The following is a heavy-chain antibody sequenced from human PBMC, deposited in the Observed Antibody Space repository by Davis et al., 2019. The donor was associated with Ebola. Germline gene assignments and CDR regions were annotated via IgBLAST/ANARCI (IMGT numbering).Heavy chain of an antibody. CDR3: ARGRGYFDY. Sequence: GESLKISCAASGFTFSSYWMHWVRQVPGKGLVWVSRINSDGSSTSYADSVKGRFTISRHNSKNTLYLQMNSLRAEDTAVYYCARGRGYFDYWGQGTLVTVSS. V-gene: IGHV3-74*01. CDR1: GFTFSSYW. CDR2: INSDGSST. J-gene: IGHJ4*02.